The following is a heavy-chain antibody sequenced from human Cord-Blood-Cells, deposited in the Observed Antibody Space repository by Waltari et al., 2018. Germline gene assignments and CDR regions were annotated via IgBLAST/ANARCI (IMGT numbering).Heavy chain of an antibody. CDR1: GGSFSGYY. CDR3: ARSGDSGSYDY. V-gene: IGHV4-34*01. CDR2: INHSGST. D-gene: IGHD1-26*01. Sequence: QVQLQQWGAGLLKPSATLSLTCAGYGGSFSGYYWSWIRQPPGKGLEWIGEINHSGSTNYNPSLKSRVTISVDTSKNQFSLKLSSVTAADTAVYYCARSGDSGSYDYWGQGTLVTVSS. J-gene: IGHJ4*02.